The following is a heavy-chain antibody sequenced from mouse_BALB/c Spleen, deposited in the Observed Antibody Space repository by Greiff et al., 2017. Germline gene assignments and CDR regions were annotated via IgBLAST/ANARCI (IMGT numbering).Heavy chain of an antibody. CDR1: GFTFSSYA. V-gene: IGHV5-9-4*01. CDR3: ARAPSYDPIAY. J-gene: IGHJ3*01. D-gene: IGHD2-12*01. CDR2: ISSGGSYT. Sequence: EVMLVESGGGLVKPGGSLKLSCAASGFTFSSYAMSWVRQSPEKRLEWVAEISSGGSYTYYPDTVTGRFTISRDNAKNTLYLEMSSLRSEDTAMYYCARAPSYDPIAYWGQGTLVTVSA.